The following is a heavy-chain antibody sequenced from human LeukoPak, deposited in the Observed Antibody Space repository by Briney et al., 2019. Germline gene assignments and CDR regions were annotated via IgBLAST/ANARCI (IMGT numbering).Heavy chain of an antibody. J-gene: IGHJ5*02. CDR3: ARERRGWFDP. Sequence: TGGSLRLSCAASGFTFSSYDMHWVRQATGKGLEWVSAIGTAGDTYYPGSVKGRFTISRENAKNSLCLQTNSLRAGDTAVYYCARERRGWFDPWGQGTLVTVSS. CDR1: GFTFSSYD. CDR2: IGTAGDT. V-gene: IGHV3-13*01.